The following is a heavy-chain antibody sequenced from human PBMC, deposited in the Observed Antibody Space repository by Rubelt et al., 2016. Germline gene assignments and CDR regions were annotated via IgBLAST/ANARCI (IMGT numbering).Heavy chain of an antibody. CDR3: VSGGHMDV. CDR2: IKNDGSET. J-gene: IGHJ6*03. V-gene: IGHV3-7*02. Sequence: EVQLVESGGDLVQPGGSLRLSCAVSGFTLSDYWMSWVRQAPGIGLEWVANIKNDGSETYYAHSVNGRFIISRDNAKNSVNLQRHNLRVEDTAVCHCVSGGHMDVWGRGTTVTVS. CDR1: GFTLSDYW.